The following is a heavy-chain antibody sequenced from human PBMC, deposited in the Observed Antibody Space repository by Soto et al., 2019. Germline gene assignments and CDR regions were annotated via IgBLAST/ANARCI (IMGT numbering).Heavy chain of an antibody. D-gene: IGHD3-16*01. CDR2: IWYDGSNK. J-gene: IGHJ6*02. Sequence: ESGGGVVHPGRSLRLSCAASGFTFSSYGMHWVRQAPGKGLEWVAVIWYDGSNKYYADSVKGRFTISRDNSKNTLYLQMNSLRAEDTAVYYCARDGGDMSVMDVWGQGTTVTVSS. CDR1: GFTFSSYG. CDR3: ARDGGDMSVMDV. V-gene: IGHV3-33*01.